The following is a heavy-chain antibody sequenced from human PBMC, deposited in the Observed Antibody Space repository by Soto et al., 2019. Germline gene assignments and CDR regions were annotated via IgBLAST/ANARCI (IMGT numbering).Heavy chain of an antibody. J-gene: IGHJ6*02. D-gene: IGHD3-10*01. Sequence: QVQLVQSGAEVKKPGSSVQVSCKASGGTFSSYAISWVRQAPGQGREWMGGIIPICGTANYAQKFQGRVTITADESTSTAYRELSSLRSEDTAVYYCAREGGSGSARYYARDVWGQVTTGTVSS. CDR2: IIPICGTA. CDR1: GGTFSSYA. V-gene: IGHV1-69*12. CDR3: AREGGSGSARYYARDV.